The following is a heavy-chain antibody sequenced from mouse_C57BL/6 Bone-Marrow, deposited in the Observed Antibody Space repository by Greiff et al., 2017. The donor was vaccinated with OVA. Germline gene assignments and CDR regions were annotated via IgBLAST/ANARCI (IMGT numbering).Heavy chain of an antibody. CDR3: AREGDCRSHWYFDV. CDR2: INPNYGTT. V-gene: IGHV1-39*01. J-gene: IGHJ1*03. Sequence: VQLQQSGPELVKPGASVKISCKASGYSFTDYNMNWVKQSNGKSLEWIGVINPNYGTTSYNQKFKGKATLTVDQSSSTAYMQLNSLTSEDSAVXYCAREGDCRSHWYFDVWGTGTTVTVSS. CDR1: GYSFTDYN. D-gene: IGHD3-3*01.